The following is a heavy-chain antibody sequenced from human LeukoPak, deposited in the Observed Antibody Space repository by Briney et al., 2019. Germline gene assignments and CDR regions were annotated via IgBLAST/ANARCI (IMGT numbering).Heavy chain of an antibody. V-gene: IGHV6-1*01. CDR2: TYYRSKWYN. D-gene: IGHD3-10*01. J-gene: IGHJ4*02. Sequence: SQTLSLTCAISGDSVSSNSAAWNWIRQSPSRGLERLGRTYYRSKWYNDYAVSVKSRITINPDTSKNQFSLQLNSVTPEDTAVYYCARDSIEAGSRRFDYWGQGTLATVSS. CDR1: GDSVSSNSAA. CDR3: ARDSIEAGSRRFDY.